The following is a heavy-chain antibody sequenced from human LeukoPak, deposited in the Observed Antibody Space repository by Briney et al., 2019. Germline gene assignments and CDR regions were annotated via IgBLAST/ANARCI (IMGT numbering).Heavy chain of an antibody. D-gene: IGHD5-12*01. CDR2: IYYSGST. CDR1: GGSISSSSYY. V-gene: IGHV4-39*07. J-gene: IGHJ4*02. CDR3: ARESSRGVATSLRY. Sequence: PSETLSLTCTVSGGSISSSSYYWGWIRQPPGKGLEWIGSIYYSGSTYYNPSLKSRVTISVDTSKNQFSLKLSSVTAADTAVYYCARESSRGVATSLRYWGQGTLVTVSS.